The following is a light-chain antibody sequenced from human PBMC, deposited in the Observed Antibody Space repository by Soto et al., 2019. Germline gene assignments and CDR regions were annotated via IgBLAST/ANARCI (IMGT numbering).Light chain of an antibody. CDR2: DAS. J-gene: IGKJ2*03. Sequence: DIQMTQSPSTLTASVGDRVTITCRASQSVTHFLAWYQQKPGKAPKLLIYDASTLEDGVPSRFSGSGSGTQFTLTISSVQPDDYATYYCQQYNDWSSRFGQGTKLEIK. V-gene: IGKV1-5*01. CDR1: QSVTHF. CDR3: QQYNDWSSR.